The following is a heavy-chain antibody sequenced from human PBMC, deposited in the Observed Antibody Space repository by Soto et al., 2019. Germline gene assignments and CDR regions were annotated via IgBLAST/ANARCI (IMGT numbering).Heavy chain of an antibody. CDR1: GVSISSGGYY. CDR2: IYYSEST. CDR3: ARTLQRIKTGFDP. V-gene: IGHV4-31*03. J-gene: IGHJ5*02. Sequence: SETLSLTCTVSGVSISSGGYYWSWIRQLPGKGLEWIGYIYYSESTSYYPSLKSRVSISVDTSKNQFSLKLSSVTAADTAVYSCARTLQRIKTGFDPWGQGNLVTVSS. D-gene: IGHD4-4*01.